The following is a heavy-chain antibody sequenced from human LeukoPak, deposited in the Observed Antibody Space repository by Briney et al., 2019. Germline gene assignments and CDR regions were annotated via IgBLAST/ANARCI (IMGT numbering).Heavy chain of an antibody. CDR2: INSDGSDT. Sequence: GGSLRLSCSASGFIFTTYWMHWDREAPGKGLVWVARINSDGSDTYYADSVKGRFTISRDNSKNTVYLQMNSLRAEDTAVYYCTRDLVGATSGFWGQGTLVTVSS. V-gene: IGHV3-74*01. CDR1: GFIFTTYW. CDR3: TRDLVGATSGF. D-gene: IGHD1-26*01. J-gene: IGHJ4*02.